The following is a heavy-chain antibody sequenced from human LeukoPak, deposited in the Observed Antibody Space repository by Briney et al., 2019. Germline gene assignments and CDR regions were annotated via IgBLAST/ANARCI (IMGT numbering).Heavy chain of an antibody. CDR1: GYRLTDNW. CDR2: IYPGDSDT. CDR3: VRFGLTSSLDY. J-gene: IGHJ4*02. V-gene: IGHV5-51*01. Sequence: GESLKISCKISGYRLTDNWIGWVRQEPGKSLEWMGLIYPGDSDTRYSPSFQGQVTFSVDMSISTAYLQLSGLRASDTAIYYCVRFGLTSSLDYWGQGTLVTVSS. D-gene: IGHD6-13*01.